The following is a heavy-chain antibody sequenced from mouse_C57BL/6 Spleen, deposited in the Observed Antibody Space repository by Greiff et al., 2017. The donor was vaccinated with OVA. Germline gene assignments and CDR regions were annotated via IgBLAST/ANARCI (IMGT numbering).Heavy chain of an antibody. Sequence: EVKLMESGEGLVKPGGSLKLSCAASGFTFSSYAMSWVRQTPEKRLEWVAYISSGGDYIYYADTVKGRFTISRDNARNTLYLQMSSLKSEDTAMYYCTGITTVVYWYFNVWGTGTTVTVSS. V-gene: IGHV5-9-1*02. CDR2: ISSGGDYI. CDR3: TGITTVVYWYFNV. J-gene: IGHJ1*03. CDR1: GFTFSSYA. D-gene: IGHD1-1*01.